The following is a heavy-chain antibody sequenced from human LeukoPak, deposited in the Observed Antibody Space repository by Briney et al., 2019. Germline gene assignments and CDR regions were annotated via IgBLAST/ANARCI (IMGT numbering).Heavy chain of an antibody. J-gene: IGHJ4*02. CDR2: INPNSGAT. D-gene: IGHD5/OR15-5a*01. V-gene: IGHV1-2*02. Sequence: VASVKVSCKASGYTFTGYYMHWVRQAPGQGLEWMGWINPNSGATNYAEKFQGRATMTRDTPISTAYMELSGLRSDDTAVYYCARVRGYSVYDYIDYWGQGTLVTVSS. CDR3: ARVRGYSVYDYIDY. CDR1: GYTFTGYY.